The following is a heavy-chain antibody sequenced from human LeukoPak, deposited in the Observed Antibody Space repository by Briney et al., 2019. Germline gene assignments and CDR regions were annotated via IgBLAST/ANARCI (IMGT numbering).Heavy chain of an antibody. D-gene: IGHD3-10*01. CDR3: ARDYYGSGTYSTDF. CDR1: GYIFTYYQ. V-gene: IGHV1-2*02. Sequence: ASVKVSCKASGYIFTYYQMHWVRQAPGQGLEWMGWIDPNSGATKYAQEFQGRVIMTRDTSIGTAHMELRSLRSDDTAVYYCARDYYGSGTYSTDFWGQGTLVTVSP. J-gene: IGHJ4*02. CDR2: IDPNSGAT.